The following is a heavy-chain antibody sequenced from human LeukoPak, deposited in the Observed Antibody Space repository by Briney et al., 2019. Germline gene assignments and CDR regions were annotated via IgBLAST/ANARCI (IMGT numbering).Heavy chain of an antibody. CDR1: GGTFSSYT. CDR2: IIPILGIA. V-gene: IGHV1-69*02. D-gene: IGHD4-17*01. J-gene: IGHJ4*02. Sequence: ASVKVSCKASGGTFSSYTISWVRQAPGQGLEWMGRIIPILGIANYAQKFQGRVTITADKSTSTAYMELRSLRSDDTAVYYCARVLFYGDHRGFDYWGQGTLVTVSS. CDR3: ARVLFYGDHRGFDY.